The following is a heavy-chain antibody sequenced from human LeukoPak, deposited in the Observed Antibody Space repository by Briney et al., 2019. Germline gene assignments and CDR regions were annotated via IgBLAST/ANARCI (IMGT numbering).Heavy chain of an antibody. CDR3: ARVHSSSWYVTNAPGPVDP. J-gene: IGHJ5*02. V-gene: IGHV1-18*01. Sequence: ASVKVSCKAFGYTFTSYGISWVRQAPGQRLEWMGWISDYNSNTNYAQKLQGRVTVTTDTSTSTAYMELRSLRSDDTAVYYCARVHSSSWYVTNAPGPVDPWGQGTLVTVSS. CDR2: ISDYNSNT. CDR1: GYTFTSYG. D-gene: IGHD6-13*01.